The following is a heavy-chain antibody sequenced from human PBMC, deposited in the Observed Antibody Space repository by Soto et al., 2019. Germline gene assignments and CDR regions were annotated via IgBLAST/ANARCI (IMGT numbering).Heavy chain of an antibody. CDR1: GYCFTGSW. CDR2: IYPGDSDT. V-gene: IGHV5-51*01. J-gene: IGHJ3*01. Sequence: GESVRISCQCSGYCFTGSWIGSVRTLPGKGLEWTGIIYPGDSDTRYSPSFQGQVTILADKSISTAYLQWSSLKASDTAMYYCARQIFGVVKKGMESWGQGTTINV. D-gene: IGHD3-3*01. CDR3: ARQIFGVVKKGMES.